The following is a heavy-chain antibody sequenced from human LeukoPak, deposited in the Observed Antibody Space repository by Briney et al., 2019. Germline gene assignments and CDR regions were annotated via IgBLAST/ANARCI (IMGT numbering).Heavy chain of an antibody. V-gene: IGHV3-23*01. CDR1: GFTFSSYA. Sequence: GGSLRHSCAASGFTFSSYAMSWVRQAPGKGLEWVSAISGSGGSTHYADSVKGRFTISRDNSKNTLYLQMNSLRAEDTAVYYCASLGSSSGWYWENWFDPWGQGTLVTASS. D-gene: IGHD6-19*01. CDR2: ISGSGGST. CDR3: ASLGSSSGWYWENWFDP. J-gene: IGHJ5*02.